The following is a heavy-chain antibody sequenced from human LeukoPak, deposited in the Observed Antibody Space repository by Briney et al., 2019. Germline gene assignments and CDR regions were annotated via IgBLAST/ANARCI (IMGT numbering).Heavy chain of an antibody. V-gene: IGHV4-31*03. D-gene: IGHD4-23*01. J-gene: IGHJ4*02. CDR3: ARGGGKGLYFDY. CDR1: GGSISSGGYY. Sequence: SETLSLTCTVSGGSISSGGYYWSWIRQHPGKGLEWIGYIYYSGSTYYNPSLKSRVTISVDTSKNQFSLKLSSVTAADTAVYYCARGGGKGLYFDYWGQGTLVTVSS. CDR2: IYYSGST.